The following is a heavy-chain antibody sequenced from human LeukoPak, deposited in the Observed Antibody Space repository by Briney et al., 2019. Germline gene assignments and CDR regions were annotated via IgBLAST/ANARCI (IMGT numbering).Heavy chain of an antibody. CDR1: GFTFSSYG. D-gene: IGHD6-13*01. Sequence: PGRSLRLSCAASGFTFSSYGMHWVRQAPGKGLEWVAVIWYDGSNKYYADSVKGRFTISRDNSKNTLYLQMNSLRAEDTAVYYCARDEGTAAAGIKQWLASYYFDYWGQGTLVTVSS. CDR2: IWYDGSNK. CDR3: ARDEGTAAAGIKQWLASYYFDY. J-gene: IGHJ4*02. V-gene: IGHV3-33*01.